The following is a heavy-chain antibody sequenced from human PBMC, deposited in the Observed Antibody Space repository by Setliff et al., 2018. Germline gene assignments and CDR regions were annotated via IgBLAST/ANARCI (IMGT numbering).Heavy chain of an antibody. D-gene: IGHD3-16*01. CDR3: AKYVKKFAHFDY. CDR2: IKSKRDGVTT. CDR1: GFSFTDAW. Sequence: GGSLRLSCAASGFSFTDAWMNWVRQAPGKGLEWVGRIKSKRDGVTTDYAAPVIGRFTISRDDSKNTLYLQMNSLKVEDTAVYYCAKYVKKFAHFDYWGQGTLVTVSS. J-gene: IGHJ4*02. V-gene: IGHV3-15*07.